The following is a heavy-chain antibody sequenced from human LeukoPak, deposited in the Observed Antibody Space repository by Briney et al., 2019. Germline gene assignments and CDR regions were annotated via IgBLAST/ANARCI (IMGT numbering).Heavy chain of an antibody. V-gene: IGHV3-49*04. CDR2: IRSKAYRGTT. J-gene: IGHJ4*02. CDR3: TRNWGPLDY. Sequence: GGSLRLSCAASGFTFSSYWMSWVRQAPGKWLEWVGLIRSKAYRGTTEYAPSVKGRFTISRDYSKSIAYLQMNSLKTEDTAMYYCTRNWGPLDYWGQGTLVTVSS. D-gene: IGHD7-27*01. CDR1: GFTFSSYW.